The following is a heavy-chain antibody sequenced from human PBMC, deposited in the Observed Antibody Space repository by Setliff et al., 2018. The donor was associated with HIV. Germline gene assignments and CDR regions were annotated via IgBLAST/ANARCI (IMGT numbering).Heavy chain of an antibody. J-gene: IGHJ4*01. CDR1: GYTSTGYY. Sequence: ASVKVSCKASGYTSTGYYVHWVRQAPGQGLEWMGRINLNSGGTTYAQRFQGRVAMTWDTSISTAYMELSRLTSDDTAVYYCARSSISEYLLYYWGHGTLVTVSS. CDR3: ARSSISEYLLYY. D-gene: IGHD2-2*02. V-gene: IGHV1-2*06. CDR2: INLNSGGT.